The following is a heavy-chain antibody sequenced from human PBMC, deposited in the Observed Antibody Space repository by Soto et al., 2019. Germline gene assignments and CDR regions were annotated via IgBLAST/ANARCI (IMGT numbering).Heavy chain of an antibody. D-gene: IGHD2-21*02. Sequence: SETLSLTCTVSGYSIRNGYNWGWIRQPPGKGLEWIGTIYHSGSTYYNPSLKSRVTISVDASENHFYLKLSSVTAADTAVYYCARVGPYCGGACYSQPPWGQGTLVTVSS. CDR1: GYSIRNGYN. V-gene: IGHV4-38-2*02. CDR2: IYHSGST. CDR3: ARVGPYCGGACYSQPP. J-gene: IGHJ5*02.